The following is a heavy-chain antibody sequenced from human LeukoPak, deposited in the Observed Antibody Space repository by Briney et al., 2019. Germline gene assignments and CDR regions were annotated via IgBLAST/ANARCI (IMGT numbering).Heavy chain of an antibody. V-gene: IGHV4-38-2*01. D-gene: IGHD3-3*01. CDR2: IYHSGST. J-gene: IGHJ5*02. Sequence: SETLSLTCAVSGYSISSGYYWGRIRQPPGKGLEWNGSIYHSGSTYYNPSLKSRVTISVDTSKNQFSLKLSSVTAADTAVYYCARAFGVVINSGYNWFDPWGQGTLVTVSS. CDR3: ARAFGVVINSGYNWFDP. CDR1: GYSISSGYY.